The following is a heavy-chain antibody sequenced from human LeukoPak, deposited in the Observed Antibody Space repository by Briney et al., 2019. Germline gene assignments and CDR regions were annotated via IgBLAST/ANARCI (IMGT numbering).Heavy chain of an antibody. J-gene: IGHJ4*02. CDR3: ARDVGYSYGYTLDY. CDR2: ISYDGSNK. CDR1: GFTFSSYA. V-gene: IGHV3-30-3*01. Sequence: PGGSLRLSCAASGFTFSSYAMHWVRQAPGKGLEWVAVISYDGSNKYYADFVKGRFTISRDNSKNTLYLQMNSLRAEDTAVCYCARDVGYSYGYTLDYWGQGTLVTVSS. D-gene: IGHD5-18*01.